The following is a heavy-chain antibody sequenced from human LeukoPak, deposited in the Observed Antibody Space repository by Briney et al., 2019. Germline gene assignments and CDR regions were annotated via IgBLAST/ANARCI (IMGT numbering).Heavy chain of an antibody. CDR2: ISSSGSTI. V-gene: IGHV3-48*03. CDR3: ASIAMVRGVIIFDY. CDR1: GFTFSSYE. D-gene: IGHD3-10*01. Sequence: GGSLSLSCAASGFTFSSYEMNWVRQAAGKGLEWVSYISSSGSTIYYADSVKGRFTISRDNAKNSLYLQMNSLRAEDKAVYYCASIAMVRGVIIFDYWGQGTLVTVSS. J-gene: IGHJ4*02.